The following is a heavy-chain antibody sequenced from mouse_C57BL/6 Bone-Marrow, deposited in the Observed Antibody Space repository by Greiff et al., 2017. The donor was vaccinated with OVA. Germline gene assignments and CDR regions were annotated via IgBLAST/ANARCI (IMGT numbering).Heavy chain of an antibody. CDR1: GYTFTSYW. V-gene: IGHV1-69*01. D-gene: IGHD1-1*01. CDR3: ARWGTTVEGY. J-gene: IGHJ4*01. Sequence: QVQLQQPGAELVMPGASVKLSCKASGYTFTSYWMHWVKQRPGQGLEWIGEIDPSDSYTNYNQKFKGKSTLTVDKSSSTAYMQLSSLTSEDSAVYYCARWGTTVEGYWGQGTSVTVSS. CDR2: IDPSDSYT.